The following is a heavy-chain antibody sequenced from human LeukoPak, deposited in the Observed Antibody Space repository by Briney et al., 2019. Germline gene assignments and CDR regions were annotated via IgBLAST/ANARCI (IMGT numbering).Heavy chain of an antibody. D-gene: IGHD1-26*01. CDR1: ALTTDEYA. CDR2: IMADGRTT. V-gene: IGHV3-43*02. CDR3: AKTRRSGTEYGDFDQ. Sequence: ASLRPAWLAAALTTDEYAMHWLRPPARDLIEWVSPIMADGRTTHYVYSVKGRFAISRDNRRRSVYLQMNSLRSDDGALYYCAKTRRSGTEYGDFDQWGKGTLVTVS. J-gene: IGHJ4*02.